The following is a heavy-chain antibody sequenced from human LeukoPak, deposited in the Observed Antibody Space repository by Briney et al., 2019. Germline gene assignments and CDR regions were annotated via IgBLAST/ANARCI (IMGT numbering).Heavy chain of an antibody. CDR2: IYYSGST. CDR3: ASRVAATGYYYYYMDV. D-gene: IGHD2-15*01. CDR1: GGSISSYY. V-gene: IGHV4-59*01. Sequence: SETLSLTCTVSGGSISSYYWSWIRQPPGKGLEWIGYIYYSGSTNYNPSPKSRVTISVDTSKNQFSLKLSSVTAADTAVYYCASRVAATGYYYYYMDVWGKGTTVTVSS. J-gene: IGHJ6*03.